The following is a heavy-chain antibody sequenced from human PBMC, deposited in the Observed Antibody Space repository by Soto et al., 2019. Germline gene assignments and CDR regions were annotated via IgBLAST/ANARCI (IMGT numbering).Heavy chain of an antibody. CDR2: IYHTGST. V-gene: IGHV4-59*01. Sequence: SETLSLTCTVSGDSINNYYWSWIRQPPGKRLEWIGYIYHTGSTTYNPSLESRVTMSVDTSKNQFSLKLSSVNAADTAVYYCAKYRRTEAEGFTLDYWGRGTLVTVSS. CDR1: GDSINNYY. D-gene: IGHD6-13*01. CDR3: AKYRRTEAEGFTLDY. J-gene: IGHJ4*02.